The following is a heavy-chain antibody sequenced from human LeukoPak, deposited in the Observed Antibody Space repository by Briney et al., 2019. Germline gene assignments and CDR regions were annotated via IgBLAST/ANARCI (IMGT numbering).Heavy chain of an antibody. J-gene: IGHJ6*03. CDR2: INWSGAST. CDR3: ARLAYCGGDCYSGDYYCYMDV. V-gene: IGHV3-20*04. CDR1: GFTFNNYG. Sequence: GGSLGLSCAASGFTFNNYGMTWVRQAPGKGLEWVSGINWSGASTGYGDSVKGRFTISRDNAKNSLYLQMNSLRAEDTALYYCARLAYCGGDCYSGDYYCYMDVWGKGTTVTVSS. D-gene: IGHD2-21*02.